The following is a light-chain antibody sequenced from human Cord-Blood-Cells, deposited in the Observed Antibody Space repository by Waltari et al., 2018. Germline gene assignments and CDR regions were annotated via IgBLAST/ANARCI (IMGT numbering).Light chain of an antibody. V-gene: IGLV2-14*01. CDR1: SSDVGGYHS. CDR2: EVS. Sequence: QSALTQPASVSGSPGQSITISCTGTSSDVGGYHSVSWYQQHPGKAPKLMIYEVSNRPSGVSNRFAGSKSGNTASLTISGLQAEDEADYYCSSYTSSSPPYVFGTGTKVTVL. J-gene: IGLJ1*01. CDR3: SSYTSSSPPYV.